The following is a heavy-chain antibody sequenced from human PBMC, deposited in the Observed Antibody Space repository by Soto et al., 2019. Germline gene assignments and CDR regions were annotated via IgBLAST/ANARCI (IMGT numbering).Heavy chain of an antibody. CDR1: GFTFSDSW. V-gene: IGHV3-7*01. J-gene: IGHJ5*02. Sequence: GGSLRLSCTASGFTFSDSWMTWGRQAPGKGLEWVARIKPDESEKKYADSVKGRFSISRDNAKNSMYLQMDSLRGEDTAVYYCVRGGSNYASWGQGTLVTVSS. CDR2: IKPDESEK. D-gene: IGHD4-4*01. CDR3: VRGGSNYAS.